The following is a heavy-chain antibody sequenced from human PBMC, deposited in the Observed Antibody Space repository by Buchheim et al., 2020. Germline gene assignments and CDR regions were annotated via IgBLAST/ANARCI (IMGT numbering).Heavy chain of an antibody. CDR3: ARYGSYSTYMDV. V-gene: IGHV3-74*01. J-gene: IGHJ6*03. D-gene: IGHD4-11*01. Sequence: EVQLVESGGGLVQPGGSLRLSCAASGFTFSSYWMHWVRQAPGKGLVCVSFINNDGSSTSYADSVKGRFTISRDNAKNALYLQMNSLRVEDTAVYYCARYGSYSTYMDVWGKGTT. CDR2: INNDGSST. CDR1: GFTFSSYW.